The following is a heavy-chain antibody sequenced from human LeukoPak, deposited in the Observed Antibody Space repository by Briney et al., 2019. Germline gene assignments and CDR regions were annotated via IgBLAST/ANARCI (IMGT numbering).Heavy chain of an antibody. Sequence: ASVKVSCKASGYTFTSYGISWVRQAPGQGLEWMGWISAYNGNTNYAQKLQGRVTMTTDTSTSTAYMDMRSLRSDDTAVYYCARDASSIAAQFGDYWGQGTLVTVSS. CDR2: ISAYNGNT. CDR1: GYTFTSYG. J-gene: IGHJ4*02. D-gene: IGHD6-6*01. CDR3: ARDASSIAAQFGDY. V-gene: IGHV1-18*01.